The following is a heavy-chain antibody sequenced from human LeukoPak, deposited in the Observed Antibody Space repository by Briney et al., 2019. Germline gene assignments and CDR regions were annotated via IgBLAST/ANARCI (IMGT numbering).Heavy chain of an antibody. J-gene: IGHJ4*02. V-gene: IGHV6-1*01. CDR1: GDSVSSNTAA. CDR3: ARDLGSDGGTFIASLAY. CDR2: TCYRSKWYN. D-gene: IGHD4-23*01. Sequence: SQTLSLTCAISGDSVSSNTAAWNWIRQSPSRGLEWLGRTCYRSKWYNNYAVSVKSRITINPDTSKNQFSLQLNSVTPEDTAVYYCARDLGSDGGTFIASLAYWGQGTLVTVSS.